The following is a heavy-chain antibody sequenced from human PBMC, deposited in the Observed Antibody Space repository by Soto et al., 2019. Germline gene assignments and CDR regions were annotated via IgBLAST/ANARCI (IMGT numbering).Heavy chain of an antibody. D-gene: IGHD6-13*01. CDR3: VKDESINWYSGHFRH. Sequence: GGSLRLSCAASGFTFDDYAMHWVRQVPGKGLEWVSGINWNSGSIGYGDSVKGRFAISRDNAKNSLHLQMNSLSAEDTAFYYCVKDESINWYSGHFRHWGQGTLVTVSS. CDR1: GFTFDDYA. V-gene: IGHV3-9*01. CDR2: INWNSGSI. J-gene: IGHJ1*01.